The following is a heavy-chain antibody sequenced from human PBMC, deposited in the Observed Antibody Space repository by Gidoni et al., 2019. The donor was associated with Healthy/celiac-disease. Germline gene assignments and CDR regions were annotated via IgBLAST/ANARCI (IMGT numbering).Heavy chain of an antibody. D-gene: IGHD3-3*01. CDR2: IYYSGST. V-gene: IGHV4-39*01. CDR1: GGSISSSSYY. J-gene: IGHJ1*01. CDR3: ARQSFDFWSGYYVREYFQH. Sequence: QLQLQESGPGLVKPSETLSLTCTVSGGSISSSSYYWGWIRQPPGKGLEWIGSIYYSGSTYYNPSLKSRVTISVDTSKNQFSLKLSSVTAADTAVYYCARQSFDFWSGYYVREYFQHWGQGTLVTVSS.